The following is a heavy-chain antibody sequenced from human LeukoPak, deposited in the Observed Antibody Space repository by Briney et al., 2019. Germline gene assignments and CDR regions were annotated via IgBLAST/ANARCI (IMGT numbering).Heavy chain of an antibody. CDR1: GDSISSYY. J-gene: IGHJ4*02. V-gene: IGHV4-4*07. Sequence: SETLSLTCTVSGDSISSYYWSWIRQPAGKGLEWIGRIYTSGSTNYNPSLKNRVTMSVDTSKNQFSLKLSSVTAADTAVYYCASTTYYYDSSGYYFLDYWGQGTLATVSS. CDR2: IYTSGST. D-gene: IGHD3-22*01. CDR3: ASTTYYYDSSGYYFLDY.